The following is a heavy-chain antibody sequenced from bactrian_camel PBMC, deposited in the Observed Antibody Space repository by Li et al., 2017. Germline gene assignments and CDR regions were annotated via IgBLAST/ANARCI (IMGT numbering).Heavy chain of an antibody. CDR2: INRRAGSI. CDR1: GDKDDSAC. Sequence: QVQLVESGGGSVQAGGSLTLSCSVSGDKDDSACMGWFRQAPGKEREGVAAINRRAGSIVYEDSVKGRFIISQDNAKTTVYLQMNSLKPEDTAMYYCAAYALCNKWFPMESYYLSQGTQVTVS. J-gene: IGHJ4*01. CDR3: AAYALCNKWFPMESYY. D-gene: IGHD2*01. V-gene: IGHV3S25*01.